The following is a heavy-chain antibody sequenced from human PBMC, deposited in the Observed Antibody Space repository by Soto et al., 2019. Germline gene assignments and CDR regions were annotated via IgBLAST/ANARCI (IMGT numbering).Heavy chain of an antibody. Sequence: PSGSLTLSCAASGGTIDSGDIYWSWIRQPPGKGLQSIGDVYYSGTTNYNPFLNSRITLSLDNSNNQFSLKMNSVTAADTAEYYCARDVIGSPNAFDPWGQGTLVTVSS. CDR1: GGTIDSGDIY. CDR3: ARDVIGSPNAFDP. J-gene: IGHJ5*02. D-gene: IGHD2-2*03. V-gene: IGHV4-61*08. CDR2: VYYSGTT.